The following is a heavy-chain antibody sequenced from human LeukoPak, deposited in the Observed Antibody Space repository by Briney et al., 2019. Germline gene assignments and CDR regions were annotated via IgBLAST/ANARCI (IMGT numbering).Heavy chain of an antibody. CDR1: GGSMYSSTYY. Sequence: PSETLSLTCSVSGGSMYSSTYYWGWIRQPPGKGLEWIGTIYYSGSTYYNPSLKSRVAISVDTSKNQFSLKLSSVTAADTAVYYCARRILTDYDDAFDIWGQGTMVTVSS. D-gene: IGHD3-9*01. CDR3: ARRILTDYDDAFDI. J-gene: IGHJ3*02. V-gene: IGHV4-39*07. CDR2: IYYSGST.